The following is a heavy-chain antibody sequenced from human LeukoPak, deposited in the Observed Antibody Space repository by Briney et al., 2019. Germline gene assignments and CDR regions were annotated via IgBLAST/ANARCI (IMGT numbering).Heavy chain of an antibody. CDR3: AKDIRYDYGGNSEFDY. Sequence: AGGSLRLSCVASGFTFDSYAMSWVRQAPGKGLEWVAFIHYDGARSYYADSVKGRFTISRDNSRNTLYLQMNSLRAEDTALYYCAKDIRYDYGGNSEFDYWGQGTLVTVSS. V-gene: IGHV3-30*02. J-gene: IGHJ4*02. CDR2: IHYDGARS. CDR1: GFTFDSYA. D-gene: IGHD4-23*01.